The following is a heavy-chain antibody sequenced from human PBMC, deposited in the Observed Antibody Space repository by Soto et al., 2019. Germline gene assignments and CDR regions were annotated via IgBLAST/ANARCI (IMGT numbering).Heavy chain of an antibody. CDR2: IYYSGST. CDR1: GGSISSYY. J-gene: IGHJ4*02. CDR3: ARSRDPLRVDY. Sequence: SETLSLTCTVSGGSISSYYWSWIRQPPGKGLEWIGYIYYSGSTNYNPSLKSRVTISVDTSKNQFSLKLSSVTAADTAVYYCARSRDPLRVDYWGQGTLVTVSS. V-gene: IGHV4-59*08. D-gene: IGHD4-17*01.